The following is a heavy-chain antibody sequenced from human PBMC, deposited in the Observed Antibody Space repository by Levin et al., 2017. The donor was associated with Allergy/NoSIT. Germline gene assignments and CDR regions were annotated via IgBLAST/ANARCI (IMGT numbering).Heavy chain of an antibody. CDR1: GASISSGDNY. CDR3: TKGPDSAKVGY. V-gene: IGHV4-31*03. J-gene: IGHJ4*02. CDR2: IHWRGTI. Sequence: TSETLSLICTVSGASISSGDNYWTWIRQHPQKGLEWIGSIHWRGTISYSPSLQSRLTISLDTSKNQFSLKLNSVTAADTAVYYCTKGPDSAKVGYWGQGTLVTVSS. D-gene: IGHD5-18*01.